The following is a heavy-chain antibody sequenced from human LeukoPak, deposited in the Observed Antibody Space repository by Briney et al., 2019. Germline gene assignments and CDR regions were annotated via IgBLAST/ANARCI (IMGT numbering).Heavy chain of an antibody. CDR1: GGYISSYY. CDR3: AVAYCRGDCYIDY. Sequence: SETLSLTCSVSGGYISSYYWSWIRQSPGKGLEWIGYIYYSGSTNYNPSLKSRVTISVDTSKNQFSLKLTSVTAADTAVYYRAVAYCRGDCYIDYWGQGTLVTVSS. V-gene: IGHV4-59*01. D-gene: IGHD2-21*02. J-gene: IGHJ4*02. CDR2: IYYSGST.